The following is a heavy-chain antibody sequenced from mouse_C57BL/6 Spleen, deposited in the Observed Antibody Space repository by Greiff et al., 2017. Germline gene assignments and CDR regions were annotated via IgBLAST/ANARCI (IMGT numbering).Heavy chain of an antibody. V-gene: IGHV1-54*01. D-gene: IGHD2-12*01. Sequence: VQLQQSGAELVRPGTSVKVSCKASGYAFTNYLIEWVKQRPGQGLEWIGVINPGSGGTNYNEKVKGKATLTADKSSSTAYMQLSSLTSEDSAVYFCARSGGLRQRDWYFDVWGTGTTVTVSS. CDR1: GYAFTNYL. J-gene: IGHJ1*03. CDR3: ARSGGLRQRDWYFDV. CDR2: INPGSGGT.